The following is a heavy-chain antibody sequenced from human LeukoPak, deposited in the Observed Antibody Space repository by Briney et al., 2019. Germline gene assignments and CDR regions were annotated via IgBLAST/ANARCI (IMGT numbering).Heavy chain of an antibody. Sequence: SETLSLTCTVSGGSISTYYWSWIWQPAGKGLEWIGRIYTTGSTNYNPSLKSRVTMSVDTSKNQFSLKLSSVTAADTAVYYCARHDCSSTSCYWNYWGQGTLVTVSS. CDR2: IYTTGST. J-gene: IGHJ4*02. CDR1: GGSISTYY. CDR3: ARHDCSSTSCYWNY. V-gene: IGHV4-4*07. D-gene: IGHD2-2*01.